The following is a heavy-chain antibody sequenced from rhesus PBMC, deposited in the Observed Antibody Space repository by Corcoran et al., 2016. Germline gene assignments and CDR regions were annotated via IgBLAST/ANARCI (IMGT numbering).Heavy chain of an antibody. Sequence: QVQLQESGPGLVKPSETLSLTCAVSGSSISSGYYWGWIRQPPGKGLEYIWYISGSSGSTYYNPSLKSRVTISKDTSKNQFSLKLSSVTAADTAVYYCARRGYIAADKFDYWGQGVLVTVSS. D-gene: IGHD6-25*01. CDR2: ISGSSGST. CDR1: GSSISSGYY. V-gene: IGHV4-99*01. J-gene: IGHJ4*01. CDR3: ARRGYIAADKFDY.